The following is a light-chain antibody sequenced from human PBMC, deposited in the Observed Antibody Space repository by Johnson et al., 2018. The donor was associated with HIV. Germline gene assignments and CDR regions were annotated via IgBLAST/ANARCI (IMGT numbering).Light chain of an antibody. V-gene: IGLV1-51*01. CDR3: GTWDSSLSASYV. Sequence: HSVLTQPPSVSAGPGQKVTISCSGSSSNIGNNYVSWYQQLPGTAPKLLIYDNNKRPSGIPDRFSGSKSGTSATLGITGLQTGDEADYYCGTWDSSLSASYVFGTGTKVTVL. J-gene: IGLJ1*01. CDR2: DNN. CDR1: SSNIGNNY.